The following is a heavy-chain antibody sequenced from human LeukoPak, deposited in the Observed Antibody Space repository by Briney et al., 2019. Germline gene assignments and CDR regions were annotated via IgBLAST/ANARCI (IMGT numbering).Heavy chain of an antibody. D-gene: IGHD3-3*01. V-gene: IGHV3-21*01. Sequence: GGSLRLSCAASGFTFSSYSMNSVRQAPGKGLEWVSSISSSSSYIYYADSVKGRFTISRDNAKNSLYLQMNSLRAEDTAVYYCAREWLDDFWSGFDYWGQGTLVTVSS. CDR2: ISSSSSYI. CDR1: GFTFSSYS. J-gene: IGHJ4*02. CDR3: AREWLDDFWSGFDY.